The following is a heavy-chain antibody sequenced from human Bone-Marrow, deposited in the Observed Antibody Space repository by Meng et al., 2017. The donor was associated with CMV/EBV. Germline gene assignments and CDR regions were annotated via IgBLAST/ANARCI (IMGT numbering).Heavy chain of an antibody. Sequence: ASVKVSCKASGYTFTGYYMHWVRQAPGQGLEWMGWINPNSGGTNYAQKFQGRVTMTRDTSISTAYMELSRLRSDDTAVYYCARDIVVVPAIHLDNSEGGMDVWAQGTTVTVPS. CDR3: ARDIVVVPAIHLDNSEGGMDV. CDR1: GYTFTGYY. D-gene: IGHD2-2*01. CDR2: INPNSGGT. V-gene: IGHV1-2*02. J-gene: IGHJ6*02.